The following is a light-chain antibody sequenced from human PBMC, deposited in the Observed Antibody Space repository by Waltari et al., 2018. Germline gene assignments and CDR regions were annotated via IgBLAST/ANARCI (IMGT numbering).Light chain of an antibody. CDR2: YDS. J-gene: IGLJ3*02. CDR1: NLGNNR. V-gene: IGLV3-21*01. Sequence: SYVLTQPLSVSVAPGQTARITCGGNNLGNNRLHWFQQKPGQAPGPVIYYDSDRPPGIPERISGSKSGNTATLTISRVEAGDEADFYCQVWDSSTDHWVFGGGTKLTVL. CDR3: QVWDSSTDHWV.